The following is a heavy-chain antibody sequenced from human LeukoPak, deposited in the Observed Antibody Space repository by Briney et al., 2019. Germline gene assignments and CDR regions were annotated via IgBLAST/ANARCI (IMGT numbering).Heavy chain of an antibody. CDR2: ISSSSSYI. CDR3: AKDMGHSSGWYPFDY. V-gene: IGHV3-21*04. J-gene: IGHJ4*02. CDR1: GFTFSSYS. Sequence: PGGSLRLSCVASGFTFSSYSMNWVRQAPGKGLEWVSSISSSSSYIYYADSVKGRFTISRDNAKNSLYLQMNSLRAEDTALYYCAKDMGHSSGWYPFDYWGQGTLVTVSS. D-gene: IGHD6-19*01.